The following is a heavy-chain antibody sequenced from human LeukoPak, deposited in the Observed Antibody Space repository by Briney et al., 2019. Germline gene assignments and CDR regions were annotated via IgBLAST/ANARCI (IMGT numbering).Heavy chain of an antibody. J-gene: IGHJ4*02. V-gene: IGHV4-34*01. CDR1: GGSFSGYY. CDR2: INHSGST. Sequence: ASETLSLTCAVYGGSFSGYYWSWIRQPPGKGLEWIGEINHSGSTNYNPSLKSRVTISVDTSKNQFSLKLSSVTAADTAVYYCARTPMYYYDNSGYYNWGQGTLVTVSS. D-gene: IGHD3-22*01. CDR3: ARTPMYYYDNSGYYN.